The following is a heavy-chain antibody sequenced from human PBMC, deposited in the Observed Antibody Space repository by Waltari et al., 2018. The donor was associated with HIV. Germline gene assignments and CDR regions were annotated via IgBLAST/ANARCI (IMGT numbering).Heavy chain of an antibody. J-gene: IGHJ6*02. V-gene: IGHV3-21*01. CDR1: GFTFSSYR. D-gene: IGHD2-8*01. Sequence: EVQLVESGGGLVKPGGSLILSCAASGFTFSSYRMHWLRQAPGKGLEWVSSISTSSRYIYYADSLKGRFTISRDNAKNSRYLQMNSLRAEDTAVYYCAREGFCSNGVCSHYYGMDVWGQGTTVTVSS. CDR3: AREGFCSNGVCSHYYGMDV. CDR2: ISTSSRYI.